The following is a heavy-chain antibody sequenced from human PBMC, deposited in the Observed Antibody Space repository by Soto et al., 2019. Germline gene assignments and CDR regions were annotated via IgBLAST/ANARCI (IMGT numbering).Heavy chain of an antibody. D-gene: IGHD5-18*01. CDR2: INSDGSST. J-gene: IGHJ4*02. CDR3: ASPLRYSYGYWPMDY. Sequence: PGGSLRLSCAASGFTFSSYWMHWVRQAPGKGLVWVSRINSDGSSTSYADSVKGRFTISRDNAKNTLYLQMNSLRAEDTAVYYCASPLRYSYGYWPMDYWGQGTLVTVS. V-gene: IGHV3-74*01. CDR1: GFTFSSYW.